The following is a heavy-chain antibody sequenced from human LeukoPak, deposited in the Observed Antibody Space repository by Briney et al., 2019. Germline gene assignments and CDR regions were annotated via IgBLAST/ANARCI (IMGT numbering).Heavy chain of an antibody. CDR3: ARDSRVNGYNIFDY. CDR1: GYTFTGYY. V-gene: IGHV1-2*02. J-gene: IGHJ4*02. Sequence: ASLKVSCKASGYTFTGYYMHWVRQAPGQGLEWMGRINHNNGGTNYAQKFQGRVTMTRDTSISTVYIELTRLRSDDTAVYYCARDSRVNGYNIFDYWGQGTLVTVSS. CDR2: INHNNGGT. D-gene: IGHD5-24*01.